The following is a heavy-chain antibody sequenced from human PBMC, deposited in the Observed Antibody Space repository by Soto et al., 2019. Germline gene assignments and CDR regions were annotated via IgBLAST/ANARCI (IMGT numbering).Heavy chain of an antibody. Sequence: GGSLRLSCAASGFTFSSYAMHWVRQAPGKGLEWVAVISYDGSNKYYADSVKGRFTISRDNSKNTLYLQMNSLRAEDTAVYYCARDARYYDSSGYYGLLDYWGQGTLVTVSS. J-gene: IGHJ4*02. CDR1: GFTFSSYA. V-gene: IGHV3-30-3*01. CDR3: ARDARYYDSSGYYGLLDY. CDR2: ISYDGSNK. D-gene: IGHD3-22*01.